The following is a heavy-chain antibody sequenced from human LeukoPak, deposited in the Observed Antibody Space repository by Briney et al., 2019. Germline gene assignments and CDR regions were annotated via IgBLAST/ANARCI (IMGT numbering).Heavy chain of an antibody. CDR1: GGSFSGYY. CDR2: INHSGST. D-gene: IGHD6-19*01. CDR3: ARGRGGYSSGWYANWFDP. Sequence: PSETLSLTCAVYGGSFSGYYWSWIRQPPGEGLEWIGEINHSGSTNYNPSLKSRVTISVDTSKNQFSLKLSSVTAADTAVYYCARGRGGYSSGWYANWFDPWGQGTLVTVSS. J-gene: IGHJ5*02. V-gene: IGHV4-34*01.